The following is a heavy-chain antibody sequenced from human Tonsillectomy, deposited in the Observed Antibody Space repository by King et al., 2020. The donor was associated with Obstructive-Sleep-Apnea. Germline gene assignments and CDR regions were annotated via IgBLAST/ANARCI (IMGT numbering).Heavy chain of an antibody. CDR1: GGSISSYF. J-gene: IGHJ6*04. Sequence: VQLQESGPGLVKPSETLSLTCTVSGGSISSYFWSRIRQPPGKGLEWIGYMYYSGSTNYNPSLKSRVTISVDTSKNQFSLRLSSVTAADTAVYYCARDGGDFQNDGMDVWGKGTTVTVSX. CDR2: MYYSGST. V-gene: IGHV4-59*01. CDR3: ARDGGDFQNDGMDV. D-gene: IGHD3-16*01.